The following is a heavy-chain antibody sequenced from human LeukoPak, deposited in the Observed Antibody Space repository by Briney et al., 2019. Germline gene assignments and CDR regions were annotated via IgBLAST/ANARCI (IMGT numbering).Heavy chain of an antibody. CDR1: GGSISSSNW. CDR3: ARDQARRLRFLEWPHNWFDP. D-gene: IGHD3-3*01. Sequence: PSGTLSLTCAVSGGSISSSNWWSWVRQPPGKGLEWIGEIYHSGSTNYNPSLKSRVTISVDKSKNQFSLKLSSVTAADTAVYYCARDQARRLRFLEWPHNWFDPWGQGTLVTVSS. V-gene: IGHV4-4*02. CDR2: IYHSGST. J-gene: IGHJ5*02.